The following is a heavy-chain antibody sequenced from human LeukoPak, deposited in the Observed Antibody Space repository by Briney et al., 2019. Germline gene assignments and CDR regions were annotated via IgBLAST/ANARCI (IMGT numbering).Heavy chain of an antibody. Sequence: GGSLRLSCAASGLTFSSYSMNWVRQAPGKGLEWVSYISGTSRTIYYADSVKGRFTISRDNAKNSLSLQMNSLRDEDTAVYYCARADRSGTYNFDYWGQGTLVTVSS. CDR2: ISGTSRTI. CDR1: GLTFSSYS. CDR3: ARADRSGTYNFDY. V-gene: IGHV3-48*02. D-gene: IGHD1-26*01. J-gene: IGHJ4*02.